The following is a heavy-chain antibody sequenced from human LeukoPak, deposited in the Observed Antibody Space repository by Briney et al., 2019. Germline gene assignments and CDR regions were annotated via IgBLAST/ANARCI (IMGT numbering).Heavy chain of an antibody. CDR1: GFSFQSYA. Sequence: GGSLILSCAASGFSFQSYAMNWVRQAPGKGLEWLSSITNSSTYTYYADSLKGRFTISRDNAKNSLYLQMNSLRAEDTAVYYCARHYDILTTAGVGFWGQGTLLTVSS. D-gene: IGHD3-9*01. CDR2: ITNSSTYT. J-gene: IGHJ4*02. CDR3: ARHYDILTTAGVGF. V-gene: IGHV3-21*01.